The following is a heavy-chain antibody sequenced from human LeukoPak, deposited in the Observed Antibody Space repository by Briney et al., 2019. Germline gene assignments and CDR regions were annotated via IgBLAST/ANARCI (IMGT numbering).Heavy chain of an antibody. J-gene: IGHJ4*02. CDR3: ARDSYVVATLRHFDY. CDR1: GYTFTSYG. CDR2: ISGNNDNT. Sequence: ASVKVSCKASGYTFTSYGISWVRQAPGQGLEWMGWISGNNDNTNSAQKLQGRVTMTTDTSTSTAYMELRSLRSDDTAVYYCARDSYVVATLRHFDYWGQGTLVTVSS. V-gene: IGHV1-18*01. D-gene: IGHD5-12*01.